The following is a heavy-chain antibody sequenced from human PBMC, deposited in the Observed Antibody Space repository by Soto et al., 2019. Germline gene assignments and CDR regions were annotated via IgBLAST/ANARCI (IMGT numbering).Heavy chain of an antibody. D-gene: IGHD2-15*01. Sequence: GGSLRLSCAASGFTFSSYSMSWVRQAPGMGLEWVSSITSSSNYIYYADSVKGRFTISRDNAKNSLYLQMNSLRAEDTAVYFCARVRCSGGSCYGLDYWGQGTLVTV. CDR1: GFTFSSYS. J-gene: IGHJ4*02. V-gene: IGHV3-21*01. CDR2: ITSSSNYI. CDR3: ARVRCSGGSCYGLDY.